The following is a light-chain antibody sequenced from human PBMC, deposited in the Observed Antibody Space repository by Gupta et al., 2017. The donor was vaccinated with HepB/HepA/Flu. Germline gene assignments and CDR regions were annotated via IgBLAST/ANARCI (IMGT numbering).Light chain of an antibody. V-gene: IGKV1-39*01. J-gene: IGKJ1*01. CDR3: QQSYITPWT. CDR2: ATS. Sequence: DIQMTQSPSSLSASVGDRVTITCRASQSISSYLNWYQQKPGKAPKVLIYATSSLESGVPSRFSGSGSGTDFSLIISSLQPEDFATYYCQQSYITPWTFGQGTKVEIK. CDR1: QSISSY.